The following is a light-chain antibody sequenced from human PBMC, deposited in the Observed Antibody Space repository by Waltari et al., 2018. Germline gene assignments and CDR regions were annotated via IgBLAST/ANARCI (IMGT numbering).Light chain of an antibody. V-gene: IGKV3-20*01. CDR1: QSVSSSY. CDR3: QQYGSSPET. CDR2: GAS. J-gene: IGKJ1*01. Sequence: EIVLTQSPGTLSLSPGERATLSCRASQSVSSSYLAGYKQKPCQAPRLLIYGASSRATGIPDRFSGSGSGTDFTLTISRLEPEDFAVYYCQQYGSSPETFGQGTKVEIK.